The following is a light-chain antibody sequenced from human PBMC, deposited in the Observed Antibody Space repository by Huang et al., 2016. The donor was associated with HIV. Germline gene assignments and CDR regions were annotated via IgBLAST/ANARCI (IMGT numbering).Light chain of an antibody. CDR1: QSISTY. V-gene: IGKV1-39*01. CDR3: QQSYSSPPT. J-gene: IGKJ5*01. CDR2: AAS. Sequence: DIQMTQSPSSLSASVGDSVTITFRASQSISTYLNWYQHKPGKAPKLLIYAASSLQSGVPSRFSGSGSGTDFTLTISSLQPEDFATYYCQQSYSSPPTFGQGTRLEIK.